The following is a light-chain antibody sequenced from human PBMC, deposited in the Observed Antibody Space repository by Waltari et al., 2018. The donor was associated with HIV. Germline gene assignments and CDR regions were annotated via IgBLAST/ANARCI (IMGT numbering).Light chain of an antibody. CDR2: GVS. J-gene: IGKJ2*01. CDR1: ENIYTY. V-gene: IGKV1-39*01. Sequence: DIHLTQFPSSLSASVGDRVNITCRASENIYTYLHWYQEKPGKAPKILIHGVSKLQNVVPPRFSGGGYGTEFTLTIDNLRPEDFATYFCQQSYNTVVFTFGQGT. CDR3: QQSYNTVVFT.